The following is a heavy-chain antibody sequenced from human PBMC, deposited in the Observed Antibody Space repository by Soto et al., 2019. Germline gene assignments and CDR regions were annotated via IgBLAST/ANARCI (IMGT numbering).Heavy chain of an antibody. CDR3: AKGRRIAARPGDYYGMDV. Sequence: PGVSLRLSCAASGFTFSSYGMHWVRQAPGKGLEWVAVISYDGSNKYYADSVKGRFTISRDNSKNTLYLQMNSLRAEDTAVYYCAKGRRIAARPGDYYGMDVWGQGTTVTVSS. D-gene: IGHD6-6*01. CDR2: ISYDGSNK. J-gene: IGHJ6*02. CDR1: GFTFSSYG. V-gene: IGHV3-30*18.